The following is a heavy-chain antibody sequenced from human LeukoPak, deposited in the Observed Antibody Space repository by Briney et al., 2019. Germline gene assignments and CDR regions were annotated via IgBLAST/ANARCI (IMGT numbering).Heavy chain of an antibody. J-gene: IGHJ4*02. CDR2: ISGSGGST. CDR3: AKGRFDLGELSYFDY. D-gene: IGHD3-16*02. Sequence: GGSLRLSCAASGFTFSSYAMSWVRQAPGKGLEWVSAISGSGGSTYYADSVKGRFTISRDNSKNTLYLQMNSLRAEDTAVYYCAKGRFDLGELSYFDYWGQGTLVTVSS. CDR1: GFTFSSYA. V-gene: IGHV3-23*01.